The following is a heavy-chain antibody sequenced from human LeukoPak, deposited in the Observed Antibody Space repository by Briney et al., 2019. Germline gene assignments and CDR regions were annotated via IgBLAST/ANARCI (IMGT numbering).Heavy chain of an antibody. CDR2: IIPIFGTA. V-gene: IGHV1-69*13. J-gene: IGHJ3*02. Sequence: SVTVSCKASGGTFSSYAISWVRQAPGQGLEWMGGIIPIFGTANYAQKFQGRVTITADESTSTAYMELSSLRSEDTAVYYCASPEAVSGWYPDDAFDIWGQGTMVTVSS. CDR3: ASPEAVSGWYPDDAFDI. D-gene: IGHD6-19*01. CDR1: GGTFSSYA.